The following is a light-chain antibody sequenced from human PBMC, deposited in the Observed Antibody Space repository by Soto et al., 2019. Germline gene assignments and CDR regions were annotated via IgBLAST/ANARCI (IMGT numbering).Light chain of an antibody. CDR1: QSLLHRNGFHY. Sequence: EIVMTQSSLSLPVTPGEPASISCRSSQSLLHRNGFHYLDWYLQKPGQSPQLLIYLGSTRASGVPARFSGSASGTDFTLKISTVEAEDVGVYYCMQSLQTPRTFGQGTKVEIK. CDR3: MQSLQTPRT. J-gene: IGKJ2*01. CDR2: LGS. V-gene: IGKV2-28*01.